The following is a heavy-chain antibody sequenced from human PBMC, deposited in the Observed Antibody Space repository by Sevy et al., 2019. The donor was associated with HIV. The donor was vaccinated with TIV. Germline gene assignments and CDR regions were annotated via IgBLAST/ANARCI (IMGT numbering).Heavy chain of an antibody. Sequence: ASVKVSCKASGGTFSSYAISWVRQAPGQGLEWMGGLIPIFGTANYAQKFQGRVTITADESTSTAYMELGSLRSEDTAVYYCARGLQAIVVVPAATPTYYYYGMDVWGQGTTVTVSS. J-gene: IGHJ6*02. CDR3: ARGLQAIVVVPAATPTYYYYGMDV. V-gene: IGHV1-69*13. CDR1: GGTFSSYA. D-gene: IGHD2-2*01. CDR2: LIPIFGTA.